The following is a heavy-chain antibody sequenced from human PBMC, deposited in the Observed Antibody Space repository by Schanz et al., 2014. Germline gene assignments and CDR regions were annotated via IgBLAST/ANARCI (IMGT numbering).Heavy chain of an antibody. D-gene: IGHD3-16*01. V-gene: IGHV3-21*01. Sequence: EVQLVESGGDFVQPGGSLRLSCEVSGFTFSDYSMTWVRQPPGKGLEWVSYISSTSTYLYYADSVKGRFTISRDSARNSLYLQMSSLRAEDTAVYYCARGTPFLCDYWGQGTLVTVSS. CDR3: ARGTPFLCDY. J-gene: IGHJ4*02. CDR1: GFTFSDYS. CDR2: ISSTSTYL.